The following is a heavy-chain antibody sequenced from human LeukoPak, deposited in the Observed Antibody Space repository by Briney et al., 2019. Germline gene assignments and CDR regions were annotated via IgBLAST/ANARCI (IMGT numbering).Heavy chain of an antibody. CDR3: ARGLSARKGYNWFDP. J-gene: IGHJ5*02. D-gene: IGHD2-2*01. V-gene: IGHV4-34*01. Sequence: SETLSLTCAVYGGSFGGYYWSWIRQPPGKGLEWIGEINHSGSTNYNPSLKSRVTISVDTSKNQFSLKLSSVTAADTAVYYCARGLSARKGYNWFDPWGQGTLVTVSS. CDR1: GGSFGGYY. CDR2: INHSGST.